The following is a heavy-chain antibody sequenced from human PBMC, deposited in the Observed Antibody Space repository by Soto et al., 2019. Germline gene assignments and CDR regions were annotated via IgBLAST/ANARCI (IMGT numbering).Heavy chain of an antibody. D-gene: IGHD1-1*01. V-gene: IGHV4-30-2*01. CDR2: IYHYGNP. CDR3: ARDVGYGRLDY. J-gene: IGHJ4*02. Sequence: PSETLSLTCAVSGGSIDDYSWSWIRQPPGKGLEWIGYIYHYGNPHYNASLRSRVTLSVDRSKNQFSLNLRSVTAADTAVYYCARDVGYGRLDYGGQGSLVTVSS. CDR1: GGSIDDYS.